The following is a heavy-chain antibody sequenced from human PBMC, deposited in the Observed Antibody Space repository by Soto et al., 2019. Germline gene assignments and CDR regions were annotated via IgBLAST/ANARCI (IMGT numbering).Heavy chain of an antibody. J-gene: IGHJ6*02. D-gene: IGHD3-3*01. V-gene: IGHV3-30-3*01. CDR2: ISYDGSNK. CDR3: ARVPRFLEWLRWISDHYDMDV. CDR1: GFTLSSYA. Sequence: QVQLVESGGGVVQPGRSLRLSCAASGFTLSSYALHWVRQAPGKGLEWVAVISYDGSNKYYADSVKGRFTISRDNSNNTLFLQMYTLRPEDSAVYYCARVPRFLEWLRWISDHYDMDVWGRGTTVTVSS.